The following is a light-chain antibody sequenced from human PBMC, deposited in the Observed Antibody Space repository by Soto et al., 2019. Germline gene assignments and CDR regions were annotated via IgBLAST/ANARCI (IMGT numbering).Light chain of an antibody. CDR2: LGF. J-gene: IGKJ1*01. V-gene: IGKV2-28*01. CDR3: MQALQAPSK. Sequence: IVVTRTTIYLSVTPGHPASISCKASQILLHSYGYNYVHWYLQKPGQPPQLLIYLGFNRASGVPDRFSGSGSGTDFTLRISRVEAEDVGVYYCMQALQAPSKFGQGTKVDI. CDR1: QILLHSYGYNY.